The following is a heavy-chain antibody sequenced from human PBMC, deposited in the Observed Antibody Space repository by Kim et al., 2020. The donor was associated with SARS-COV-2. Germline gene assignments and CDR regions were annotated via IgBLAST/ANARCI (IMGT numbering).Heavy chain of an antibody. D-gene: IGHD3-22*01. Sequence: RSASGYTGTYGYLCWVRQAPGRGLEWVSFIYSGGNTIYADSVKGRLIISRDHSKNTLYLQMNSLRAEDTAVYYCATVVFYYDAGYFKNWVQG. CDR1: GYTGTYGY. CDR2: IYSGGNT. CDR3: ATVVFYYDAGYFKN. V-gene: IGHV3-66*01. J-gene: IGHJ1*01.